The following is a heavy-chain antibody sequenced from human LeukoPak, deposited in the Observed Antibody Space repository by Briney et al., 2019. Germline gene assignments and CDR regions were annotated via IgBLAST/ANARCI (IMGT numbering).Heavy chain of an antibody. CDR2: IIPIFGTA. J-gene: IGHJ3*02. Sequence: SVKVSCKASGGTFSSYAISWVRQAPGQGLEWMGGIIPIFGTANYAQKFQGRVTITADEPTSTAYMELSSLRSEDTAVYYCARIGSWLVWAYSSGSRNAFDIWGQGTMVTVSS. CDR3: ARIGSWLVWAYSSGSRNAFDI. CDR1: GGTFSSYA. D-gene: IGHD6-19*01. V-gene: IGHV1-69*13.